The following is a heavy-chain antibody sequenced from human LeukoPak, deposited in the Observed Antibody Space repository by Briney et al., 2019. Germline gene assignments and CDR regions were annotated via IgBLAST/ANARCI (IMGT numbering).Heavy chain of an antibody. Sequence: GGSLRLSCAASGFTFSSYSMNWVRQAPGKGLEWVSSISSSSSYIYYADSVKGRFAISRDNAKNSLYLQMNSLRAEDTAVYYCAREYCSGGSCRFDYWGQGTLVTVSS. V-gene: IGHV3-21*01. CDR3: AREYCSGGSCRFDY. CDR1: GFTFSSYS. J-gene: IGHJ4*02. CDR2: ISSSSSYI. D-gene: IGHD2-15*01.